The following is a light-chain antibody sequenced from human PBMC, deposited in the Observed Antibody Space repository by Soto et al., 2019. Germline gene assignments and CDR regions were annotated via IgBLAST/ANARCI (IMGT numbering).Light chain of an antibody. V-gene: IGLV2-11*01. CDR1: SSDVGGYNY. Sequence: QSVLTQPRSVSGSPGQSVTISCTGTSSDVGGYNYVSWYQQHPGKAPKLMIYDVSKRPSGVPDRFSGSKSGNTASLTISGLQAEDEADYYCCSYAGTLQVVFGGVTKLTVL. CDR2: DVS. CDR3: CSYAGTLQVV. J-gene: IGLJ2*01.